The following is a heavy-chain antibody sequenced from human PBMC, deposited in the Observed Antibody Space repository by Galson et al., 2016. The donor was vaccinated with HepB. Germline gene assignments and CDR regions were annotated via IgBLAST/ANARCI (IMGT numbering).Heavy chain of an antibody. CDR1: GDSIASDDYY. CDR2: IHHRGPT. Sequence: TLSLTCSVSGDSIASDDYYWSWVRQHPGKGLEWIGYIHHRGPTDKNPSLKSRVTISVDKSQNQFSLKMWSVTAADTGVYYLARHHCSRRSCSGWFESWGQGTLVTVSS. D-gene: IGHD3-10*02. V-gene: IGHV4-31*03. CDR3: ARHHCSRRSCSGWFES. J-gene: IGHJ5*01.